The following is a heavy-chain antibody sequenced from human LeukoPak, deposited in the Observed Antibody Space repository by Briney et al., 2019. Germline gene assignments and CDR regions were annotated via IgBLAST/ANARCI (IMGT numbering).Heavy chain of an antibody. CDR1: GFTFSNYA. J-gene: IGHJ4*02. CDR2: ISGSNST. Sequence: GGSLRLSCAASGFTFSNYAMSWVRQAPGKGLEWVSTISGSNSTYYADSVKGRFTISRDNSKNTLSLQMNSLRVEDTAVYYCAKEMSSRYSGTLAYWGQGTLVTVSS. D-gene: IGHD1-26*01. CDR3: AKEMSSRYSGTLAY. V-gene: IGHV3-23*01.